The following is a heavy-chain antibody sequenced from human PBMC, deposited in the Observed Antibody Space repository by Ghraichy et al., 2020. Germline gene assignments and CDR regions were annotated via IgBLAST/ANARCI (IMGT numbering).Heavy chain of an antibody. Sequence: SETLSLTCTVSGGSISSSSYYWGWIRQPPGKGLEWIGSVYYSGSTYYNPSLKNRVTISVDTSKNQFSLKLSSVTAADTAVYFCARFWLVAGPGNVDYWGQGTLVTVSS. D-gene: IGHD6-19*01. V-gene: IGHV4-39*01. CDR3: ARFWLVAGPGNVDY. J-gene: IGHJ4*02. CDR2: VYYSGST. CDR1: GGSISSSSYY.